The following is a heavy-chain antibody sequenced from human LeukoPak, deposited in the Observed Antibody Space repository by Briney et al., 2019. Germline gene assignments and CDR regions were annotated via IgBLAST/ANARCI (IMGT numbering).Heavy chain of an antibody. V-gene: IGHV3-30*04. CDR2: ISYDGSNK. CDR3: ARQYYYGSGGVY. CDR1: GFTFSTYS. D-gene: IGHD3-10*01. Sequence: PGRSLRLSCAASGFTFSTYSIHWVRQAPGKGLEWVAVISYDGSNKYYADSVKGRFTISRDNSKNTLYLQMNSLRAEDTAIYYCARQYYYGSGGVYWGQGTLVTVSS. J-gene: IGHJ4*02.